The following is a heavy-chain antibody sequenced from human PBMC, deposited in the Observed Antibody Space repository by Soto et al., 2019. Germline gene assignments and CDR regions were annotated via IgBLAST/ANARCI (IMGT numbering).Heavy chain of an antibody. V-gene: IGHV3-21*01. Sequence: GGSLRLSCAASGFTFSSYSMNWVRQAPGKGLEWVSSISSSSYIYYADSVKGRFTISRDNAKNSLYLQMNSLRAEDTAVYYCARDPHYCSSTSCYRGEGYWGQGTLVTVSS. CDR1: GFTFSSYS. CDR3: ARDPHYCSSTSCYRGEGY. J-gene: IGHJ4*02. D-gene: IGHD2-2*01. CDR2: ISSSSYI.